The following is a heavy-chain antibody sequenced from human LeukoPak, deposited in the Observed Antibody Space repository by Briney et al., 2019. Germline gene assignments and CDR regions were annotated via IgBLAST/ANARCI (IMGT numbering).Heavy chain of an antibody. CDR3: ARDRDWFFDY. D-gene: IGHD3/OR15-3a*01. Sequence: QPGGSLRLSCADSGITFSGNWMSWVRQAPGKGLEWVAHIKPDGSEKYYVDSVRGRFTISRDNAENSLYWEMNSLRAEDTAVYYCARDRDWFFDYWGQGTLVTVS. J-gene: IGHJ4*02. V-gene: IGHV3-7*05. CDR2: IKPDGSEK. CDR1: GITFSGNW.